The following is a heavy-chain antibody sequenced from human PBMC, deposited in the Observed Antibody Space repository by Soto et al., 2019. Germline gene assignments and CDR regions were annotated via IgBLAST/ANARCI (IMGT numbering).Heavy chain of an antibody. D-gene: IGHD4-17*01. Sequence: EVQLVESGGGLVQPGGSLRLSCAASGFTVSSNYMSWVRQAPGKGLEWVSVIYSGGSTYYADSVKGRFTISRDNSKKPLYLQMHSLRAEDTAVYYCARSGPYGDYDYWGQGTLVTVSS. CDR2: IYSGGST. CDR1: GFTVSSNY. V-gene: IGHV3-66*01. CDR3: ARSGPYGDYDY. J-gene: IGHJ4*02.